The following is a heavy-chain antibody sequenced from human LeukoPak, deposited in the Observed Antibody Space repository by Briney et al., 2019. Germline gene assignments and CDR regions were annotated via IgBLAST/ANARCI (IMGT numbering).Heavy chain of an antibody. CDR3: AKDQDKRDFWSGYYLSDSFDY. J-gene: IGHJ4*02. V-gene: IGHV3-23*01. D-gene: IGHD3-3*01. CDR2: ISGSGGST. CDR1: GFTFSSYA. Sequence: PGGSLRLSCAASGFTFSSYAMSWVRQAPGKGLEWVSAISGSGGSTYYADSVKGRFTISRDNSKNTLYLQMNSLRAEDTAVCYCAKDQDKRDFWSGYYLSDSFDYWGQGTLVTVSS.